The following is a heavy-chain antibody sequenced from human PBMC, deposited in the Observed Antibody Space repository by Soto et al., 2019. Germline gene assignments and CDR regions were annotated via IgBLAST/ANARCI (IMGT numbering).Heavy chain of an antibody. CDR3: VRTSLVVAAATREDY. CDR2: INSDGSST. D-gene: IGHD2-15*01. Sequence: EVQLVESGGGLVQPGGSLRLSCAASGFTFSSYWMHWVRQAPGKGLGWVSRINSDGSSTSYADSVKGRFTISRDNAKNTLYLQMNSLRAEDTAAYYCVRTSLVVAAATREDYWGQGTLVTVSS. V-gene: IGHV3-74*01. J-gene: IGHJ4*02. CDR1: GFTFSSYW.